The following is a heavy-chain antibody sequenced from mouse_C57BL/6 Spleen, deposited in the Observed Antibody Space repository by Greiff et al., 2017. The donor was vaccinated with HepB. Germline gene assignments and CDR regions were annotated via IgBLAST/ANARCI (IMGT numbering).Heavy chain of an antibody. CDR3: ARSDDYDVYYFDY. Sequence: VELQQPGAELVRPGSSVKLSCKASGYTFTSYWMDWVKQRPGQGLEWIGNIYPSDSETHYNQKFKDKATLTVDKSSSTAYMQLSSLTSEDSAVYYCARSDDYDVYYFDYWGQGTTLTVSS. V-gene: IGHV1-61*01. CDR1: GYTFTSYW. D-gene: IGHD2-4*01. J-gene: IGHJ2*01. CDR2: IYPSDSET.